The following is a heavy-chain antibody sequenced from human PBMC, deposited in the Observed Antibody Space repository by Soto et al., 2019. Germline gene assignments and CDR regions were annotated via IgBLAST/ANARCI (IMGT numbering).Heavy chain of an antibody. J-gene: IGHJ4*02. D-gene: IGHD2-21*02. Sequence: ASVKVSCKASGYTFTSYGISWVRQAPGQGLEWMGGFDPEDGETIYAQKFQGRVTMTEDTSTDTAYMELSSLRSEDTAVYYCATVATLPYCGGDCYNDYWGQGTLVTVSS. V-gene: IGHV1-24*01. CDR2: FDPEDGET. CDR1: GYTFTSYG. CDR3: ATVATLPYCGGDCYNDY.